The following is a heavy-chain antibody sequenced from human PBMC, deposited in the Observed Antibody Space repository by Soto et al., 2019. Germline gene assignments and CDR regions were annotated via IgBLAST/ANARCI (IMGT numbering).Heavy chain of an antibody. CDR3: ARLVVVAATRGGSYYYYYMDV. Sequence: KQSQTLSLTCAISGDRVSSNSAAWNWIRQSPSRGLEWLGRTYYRSKWYNDYAVSVKSRITINPDTSKNQFSLQLNSVTPEDTAVYYCARLVVVAATRGGSYYYYYMDVWGKGTTVTVSS. V-gene: IGHV6-1*01. J-gene: IGHJ6*03. CDR2: TYYRSKWYN. CDR1: GDRVSSNSAA. D-gene: IGHD2-15*01.